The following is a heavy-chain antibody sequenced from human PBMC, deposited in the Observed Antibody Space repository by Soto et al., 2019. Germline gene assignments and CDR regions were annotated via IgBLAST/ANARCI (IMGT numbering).Heavy chain of an antibody. J-gene: IGHJ4*02. Sequence: ASVKVSCKASGYSFTSYDINWVRLATGQGLEGMGWMNPNSGNTAYAQKFQGRVTMTRNTSISTAYMELSSLRCEATAVYYCARLKNHYAVAWGQGTVLTVSS. CDR2: MNPNSGNT. V-gene: IGHV1-8*01. D-gene: IGHD3-16*01. CDR3: ARLKNHYAVA. CDR1: GYSFTSYD.